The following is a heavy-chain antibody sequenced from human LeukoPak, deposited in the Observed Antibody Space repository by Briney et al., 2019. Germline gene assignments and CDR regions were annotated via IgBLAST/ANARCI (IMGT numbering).Heavy chain of an antibody. J-gene: IGHJ5*02. CDR3: ARVGATTRWFDP. V-gene: IGHV4-38-2*01. D-gene: IGHD1-26*01. CDR1: GYSISSGYY. Sequence: SETLSLTCAVSGYSISSGYYWGCIRQPPGKGLEWIGSIYHSGSTYYNPSLKSRVTISVDTSKNQFSLKLSSVTAADTAVYYCARVGATTRWFDPWGQGTLVTVSS. CDR2: IYHSGST.